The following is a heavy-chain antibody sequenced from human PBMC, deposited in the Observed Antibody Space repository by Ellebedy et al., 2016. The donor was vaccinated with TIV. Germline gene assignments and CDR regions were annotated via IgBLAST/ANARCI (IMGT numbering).Heavy chain of an antibody. Sequence: GESLKISXAGSGFTFSSNWMHWVRQAPGKGLVWVSRIKSDGSITSYADSVEGRFTISRDNAKKTLYLQMNSLRAEDTGVYYCARDETVTTSAFDYWGQGTLVTVSS. D-gene: IGHD4-11*01. J-gene: IGHJ4*02. CDR3: ARDETVTTSAFDY. CDR2: IKSDGSIT. CDR1: GFTFSSNW. V-gene: IGHV3-74*01.